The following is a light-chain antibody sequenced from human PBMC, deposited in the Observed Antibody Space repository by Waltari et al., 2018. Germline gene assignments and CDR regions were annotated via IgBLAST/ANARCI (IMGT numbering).Light chain of an antibody. Sequence: QSALTQPRSVSGSPGQSVTISCTGSSGDVGDFTYVSWYQQHPGKAPKLLLCDVTNRPPGVPVRFSGSRSADTASLTISGLQAEDEADYYCCSYGGSYTLVVFGGGTKLTVL. J-gene: IGLJ2*01. V-gene: IGLV2-11*01. CDR2: DVT. CDR1: SGDVGDFTY. CDR3: CSYGGSYTLVV.